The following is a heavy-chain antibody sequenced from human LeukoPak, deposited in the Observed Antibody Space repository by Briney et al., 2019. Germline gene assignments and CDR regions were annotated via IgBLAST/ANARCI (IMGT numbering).Heavy chain of an antibody. CDR1: GYIFTGHY. CDR3: ARASTELMWELLHY. CDR2: INPSSGAA. V-gene: IGHV1-2*02. J-gene: IGHJ4*02. D-gene: IGHD1-26*01. Sequence: ASVKVSRKASGYIFTGHYMHWVRQAPGQGLQWMGWINPSSGAANYAQKFQGRVTMTRDTSISTAYMDLSRLKYDDTAVYYCARASTELMWELLHYWGQGTLVTVSS.